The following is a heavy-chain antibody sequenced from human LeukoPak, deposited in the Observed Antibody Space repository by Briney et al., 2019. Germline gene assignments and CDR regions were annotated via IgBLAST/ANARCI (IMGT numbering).Heavy chain of an antibody. CDR3: ARGGVGGYDLPLFYYYYYGMDV. J-gene: IGHJ6*02. CDR1: GYTFTGYY. Sequence: ASVKVSCKASGYTFTGYYMRWVRQAPGQGLEWMGWINPNSGGTNYAQKFQGRVTMTRDTSISTAYMELSRLRSDDTAVYYCARGGVGGYDLPLFYYYYYGMDVWGQGTTVTVSS. D-gene: IGHD5-12*01. CDR2: INPNSGGT. V-gene: IGHV1-2*02.